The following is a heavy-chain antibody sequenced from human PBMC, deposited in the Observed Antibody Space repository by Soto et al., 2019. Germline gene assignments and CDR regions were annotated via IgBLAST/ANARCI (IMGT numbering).Heavy chain of an antibody. CDR1: GFSLSTSGVG. CDR3: AHIHYYGSGNFLLSPNNWLDP. V-gene: IGHV2-5*02. CDR2: IYWDDDK. Sequence: QITLKESGPTLLKATQTLTLTCTFSGFSLSTSGVGVGWVCQPPGKALEWLALIYWDDDKFYSPSLKSRLTITKDTSKNQVVLTMTNMDPVDTATYNCAHIHYYGSGNFLLSPNNWLDPLGQGTLVTVSS. D-gene: IGHD3-10*01. J-gene: IGHJ5*02.